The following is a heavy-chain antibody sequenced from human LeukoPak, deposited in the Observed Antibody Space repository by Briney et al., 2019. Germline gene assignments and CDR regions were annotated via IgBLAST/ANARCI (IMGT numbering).Heavy chain of an antibody. J-gene: IGHJ4*02. V-gene: IGHV3-33*06. CDR1: GFTFSSYG. D-gene: IGHD4-17*01. CDR3: AKGVTTVTTFDY. Sequence: PGRSLRLSCAASGFTFSSYGMHWVRQAPGKGLEWVAVIWYDGSNKYYADSVKGRFTISRDNSKNTLYLQMNSLRAEDTAVYYCAKGVTTVTTFDYWGQGTLVTVSS. CDR2: IWYDGSNK.